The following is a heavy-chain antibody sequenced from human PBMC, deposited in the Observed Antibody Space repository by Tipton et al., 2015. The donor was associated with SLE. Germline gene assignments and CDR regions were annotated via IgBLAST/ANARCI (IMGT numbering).Heavy chain of an antibody. J-gene: IGHJ1*01. CDR1: GGSFSGYY. CDR2: INHSGST. Sequence: TLSLTCAVYGGSFSGYYWSWIRQPPGKGLEWVGEINHSGSTNYNPSLKSRVTISVDTSKNQFSLKLSSVTAADTAVYYCARVGRPHRPIQHWGQGTLFTVSS. V-gene: IGHV4-34*01. CDR3: ARVGRPHRPIQH.